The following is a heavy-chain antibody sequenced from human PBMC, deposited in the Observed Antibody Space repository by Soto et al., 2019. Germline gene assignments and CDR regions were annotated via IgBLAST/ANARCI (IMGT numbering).Heavy chain of an antibody. CDR3: ARGDGTGLYNSGWSPRY. Sequence: EVQLVESGGGLVKPGESLIVSCAASGFTFSYYSLHWVRQAPGKGLEWVSSISGSSTYIYYADRVKGRFTISRDNAKNSLYLRMDSLRAEDTAVYYCARGDGTGLYNSGWSPRYWGQGILVTVSS. CDR2: ISGSSTYI. D-gene: IGHD6-19*01. V-gene: IGHV3-21*04. CDR1: GFTFSYYS. J-gene: IGHJ4*02.